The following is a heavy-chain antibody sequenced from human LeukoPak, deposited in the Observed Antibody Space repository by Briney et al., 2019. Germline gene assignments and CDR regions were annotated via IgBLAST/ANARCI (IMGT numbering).Heavy chain of an antibody. CDR2: ISGSGGST. J-gene: IGHJ4*02. D-gene: IGHD2-2*01. CDR3: AKERYCSSTSCYSLNSFDY. CDR1: GFTFSSYA. V-gene: IGHV3-23*01. Sequence: GGSLRLSCAASGFTFSSYAMRWVRQAPGKWLEWVSAISGSGGSTYYPDSVKGRFTIYRDNSKNTLYLQMNSLRAEDTAVYYCAKERYCSSTSCYSLNSFDYWGQGTLVTVSS.